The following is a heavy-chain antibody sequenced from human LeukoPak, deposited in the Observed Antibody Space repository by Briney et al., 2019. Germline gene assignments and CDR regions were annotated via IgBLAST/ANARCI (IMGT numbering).Heavy chain of an antibody. J-gene: IGHJ4*02. CDR2: IKQDGSEK. CDR3: ARDLGKPYGAKKY. V-gene: IGHV3-7*01. CDR1: GFTFSSYW. Sequence: GGSLRLSCAASGFTFSSYWMSWVRQAPGKGLEWVANIKQDGSEKYYVDSVKGRFTISRDNSKNTLYLQMNSLRAEDTAVYYCARDLGKPYGAKKYWGQGTLVTVSS. D-gene: IGHD4-17*01.